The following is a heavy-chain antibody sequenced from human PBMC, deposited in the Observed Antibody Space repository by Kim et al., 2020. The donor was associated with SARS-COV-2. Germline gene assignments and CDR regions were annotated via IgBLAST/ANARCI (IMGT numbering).Heavy chain of an antibody. Sequence: GGSLRLSCAASGFTFSSYGMHWVRQAPGKGLEWVAVISYDVSNKYYADSVKGRFTISRDNSKNTLYLQMNSLRAEDTAVYYCAKDLLRYFDWLPYYYYYYGMDVWGQGTTVTVSS. CDR3: AKDLLRYFDWLPYYYYYYGMDV. V-gene: IGHV3-30*18. CDR1: GFTFSSYG. J-gene: IGHJ6*02. D-gene: IGHD3-9*01. CDR2: ISYDVSNK.